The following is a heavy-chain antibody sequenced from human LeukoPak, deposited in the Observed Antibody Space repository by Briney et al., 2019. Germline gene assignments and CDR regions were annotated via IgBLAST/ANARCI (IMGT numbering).Heavy chain of an antibody. V-gene: IGHV3-9*01. Sequence: GGSLRLSCVATGYSFKDYGMHWVRQPPGKGLEWVSAINREGGGAAYADSAKGRFTISRDNAKNSLYLQLSSLRPEDTAVYYCAKHLTPTTTYIFYGLD. CDR1: GYSFKDYG. CDR2: INREGGGA. D-gene: IGHD1-14*01. J-gene: IGHJ6*01. CDR3: AKHLTPTTTYIFYGLD.